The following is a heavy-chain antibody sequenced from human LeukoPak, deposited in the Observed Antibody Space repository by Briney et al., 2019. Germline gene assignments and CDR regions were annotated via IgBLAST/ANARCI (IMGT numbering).Heavy chain of an antibody. CDR3: ARVPIWFGELSFDY. J-gene: IGHJ4*02. V-gene: IGHV3-33*01. D-gene: IGHD3-10*01. CDR2: IWYDGSDK. Sequence: GGSLRLSCAASGFTLSSYGMHWVRQAPGKGLEWVAVIWYDGSDKYYADSVKGRFTISRDNSKNTLSLQMNSLRAEDTAVYYCARVPIWFGELSFDYWGQGTLVTVSS. CDR1: GFTLSSYG.